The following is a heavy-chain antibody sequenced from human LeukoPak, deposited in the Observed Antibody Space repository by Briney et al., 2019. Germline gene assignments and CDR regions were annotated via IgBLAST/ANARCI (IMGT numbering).Heavy chain of an antibody. V-gene: IGHV3-23*01. D-gene: IGHD1-26*01. CDR3: ARTYSGSYSGPDY. J-gene: IGHJ4*02. CDR2: INGGGGST. CDR1: GFTFSSYA. Sequence: GGSLRLSCAASGFTFSSYAMSWVRQAPGKGLEWVSGINGGGGSTYYVDSVKGRFTISRDNSKNTLYLQMNSLRAEDTAVYYCARTYSGSYSGPDYWGQGTLVTVSS.